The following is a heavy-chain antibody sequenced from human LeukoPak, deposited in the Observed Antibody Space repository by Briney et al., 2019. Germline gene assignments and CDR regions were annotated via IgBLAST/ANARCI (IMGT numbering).Heavy chain of an antibody. CDR1: GFTLSSYG. CDR3: ARSTSSEYDIYHFDY. CDR2: IWYAGNNK. V-gene: IGHV3-33*01. J-gene: IGHJ4*02. Sequence: GRSLRLSCAASGFTLSSYGMHWVRQAPGKGMEWVAVIWYAGNNKYYADSVKGRFTISRDNSKNTLYLQMNSLRAEDTAVYYCARSTSSEYDIYHFDYWGQGTLVTVSS. D-gene: IGHD3-9*01.